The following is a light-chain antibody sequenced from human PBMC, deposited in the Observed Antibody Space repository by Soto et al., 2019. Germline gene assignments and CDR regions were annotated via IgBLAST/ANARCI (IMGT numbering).Light chain of an antibody. CDR1: QIVNSND. V-gene: IGKV3-20*01. CDR2: GAS. CDR3: QQYDRSPYT. Sequence: EIVLTQSPDTLSLSPGERATLSCRASQIVNSNDLAWYQHKPGQAPRLLIYGASSRPGGIPDKFSDSGSGTDFTFTINRLEPEDFAVYYCQQYDRSPYTFGQGTKREI. J-gene: IGKJ2*01.